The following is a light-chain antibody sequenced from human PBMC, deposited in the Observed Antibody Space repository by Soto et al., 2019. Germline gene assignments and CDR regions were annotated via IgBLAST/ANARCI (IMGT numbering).Light chain of an antibody. Sequence: QSALTQPASVSGSPGQSITISCAATSSDVVGDNYVSWYQQHPGKAPKLMIYDVSNRPSGVSNRFSGSKSGNTASLTISGLQAEEADDYYCSSSTSSSALVFGGGTKVTVL. CDR2: DVS. CDR1: SSDVVGDNY. V-gene: IGLV2-14*01. CDR3: SSSTSSSALV. J-gene: IGLJ3*02.